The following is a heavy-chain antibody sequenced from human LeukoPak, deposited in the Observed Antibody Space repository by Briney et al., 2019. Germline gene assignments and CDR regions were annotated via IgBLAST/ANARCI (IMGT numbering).Heavy chain of an antibody. D-gene: IGHD1-26*01. CDR3: ARVPRGSTVGTLPYFYYYMDV. Sequence: PSETLSLTCTVSGGSISSYYWSWIRQPPGKGLEWFGRIYNSWTTNYNPSLKSRVTISVDTSKNQFSLKLSSVTAADTAVYYCARVPRGSTVGTLPYFYYYMDVWGKGTTVIVSS. J-gene: IGHJ6*03. CDR2: IYNSWTT. CDR1: GGSISSYY. V-gene: IGHV4-4*08.